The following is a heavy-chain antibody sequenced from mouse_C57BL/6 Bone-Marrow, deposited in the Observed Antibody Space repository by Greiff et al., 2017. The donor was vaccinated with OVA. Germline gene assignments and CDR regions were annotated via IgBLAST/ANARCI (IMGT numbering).Heavy chain of an antibody. J-gene: IGHJ1*03. Sequence: QVHVKQPGAELVRPGSSVKLSCKASGYTFTSYWMHWVKQRPIQGLEWIGNIDPSDSETHYNQKFKDKATLTVDKSSSTAYMQLSSLTSEDSAVYYCARSGVSYWYFDVWGTGTTVTVSS. CDR3: ARSGVSYWYFDV. V-gene: IGHV1-52*01. CDR2: IDPSDSET. D-gene: IGHD3-1*01. CDR1: GYTFTSYW.